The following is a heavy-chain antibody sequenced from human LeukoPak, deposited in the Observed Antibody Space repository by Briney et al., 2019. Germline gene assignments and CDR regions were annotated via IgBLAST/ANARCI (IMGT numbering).Heavy chain of an antibody. D-gene: IGHD3-22*01. Sequence: KPSETLSLTCTVSGGSISSYYWSWVRQPPGKGLEWIGYIYYSGSTHYNPPLKTLATISVDTSKNQFSIRLSSVTAADTAVYYCARGGPHYYDSSGYYRHWGQGTLVTVSS. CDR3: ARGGPHYYDSSGYYRH. CDR1: GGSISSYY. J-gene: IGHJ4*02. V-gene: IGHV4-59*12. CDR2: IYYSGST.